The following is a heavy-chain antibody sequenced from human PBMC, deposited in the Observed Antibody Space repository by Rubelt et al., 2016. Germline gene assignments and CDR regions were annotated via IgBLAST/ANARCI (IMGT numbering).Heavy chain of an antibody. J-gene: IGHJ3*02. CDR1: GFTFRTYG. D-gene: IGHD3-22*01. Sequence: QLVEWGGGVAQPGRSLRLSCAASGFTFRTYGIHWVRQAPGKGLEWVSYISSSSSTIYYADSVKGRFTISRDNAKNSLYLQMNSLRAEDTAVYYCARDYYDSSGYYCDAFDIWGQGTMVTVSS. CDR3: ARDYYDSSGYYCDAFDI. V-gene: IGHV3-48*01. CDR2: ISSSSSTI.